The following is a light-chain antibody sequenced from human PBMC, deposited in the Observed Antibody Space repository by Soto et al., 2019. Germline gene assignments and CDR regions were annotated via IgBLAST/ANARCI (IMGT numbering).Light chain of an antibody. CDR2: DVS. J-gene: IGLJ1*01. CDR1: SSDVGAYNF. Sequence: QSALTQPASVSGSPGLSITISCTGTSSDVGAYNFVSWYQQHLNKAPKLMIFDVSNRPSGVSNRFSGSKSGNTASLTISGLQPEDEAEYYCGSYTTSSNYVFGTGTKVTVL. V-gene: IGLV2-14*03. CDR3: GSYTTSSNYV.